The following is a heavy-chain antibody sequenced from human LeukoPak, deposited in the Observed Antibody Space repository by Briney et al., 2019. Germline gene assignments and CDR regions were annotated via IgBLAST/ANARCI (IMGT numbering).Heavy chain of an antibody. CDR3: ARVGGPLPSWFDP. CDR2: ISHSGST. V-gene: IGHV4-39*07. J-gene: IGHJ5*02. D-gene: IGHD3-3*01. CDR1: GGSISSGNYY. Sequence: SETLSLTCTVSGGSISSGNYYWGRIRQPPGKGLEWIGSISHSGSTYYNASLKSRVRISVDTSKNQFSLKLSSVTAADTAVYYCARVGGPLPSWFDPWGQGTLVTVSS.